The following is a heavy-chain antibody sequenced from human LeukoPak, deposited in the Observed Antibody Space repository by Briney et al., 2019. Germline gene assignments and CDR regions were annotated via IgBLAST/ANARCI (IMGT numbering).Heavy chain of an antibody. J-gene: IGHJ4*02. CDR2: ISYDGSNK. CDR1: GFTFSSYG. V-gene: IGHV3-30*18. Sequence: GGSLRLSCAASGFTFSSYGVHWVRQAPGKGLEWVAVISYDGSNKYYADSVKGRFTISRDNSKNTLYLQMNSLRAEDTAVYYCAKDLGFVVVDFYFDYWGQGTLVTVSS. CDR3: AKDLGFVVVDFYFDY. D-gene: IGHD2-21*01.